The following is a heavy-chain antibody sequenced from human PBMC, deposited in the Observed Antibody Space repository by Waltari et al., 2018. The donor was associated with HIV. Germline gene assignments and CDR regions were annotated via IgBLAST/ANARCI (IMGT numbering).Heavy chain of an antibody. J-gene: IGHJ4*02. CDR2: IYYSGST. Sequence: QPPGKGLEWIGYIYYSGSTNYNPSLKSRVTISVDTSKNQFSLKLSSVTAADTAVYYCASQYYYDSSGYNPSFDYWGQGTLVTVSS. CDR3: ASQYYYDSSGYNPSFDY. D-gene: IGHD3-22*01. V-gene: IGHV4-61*07.